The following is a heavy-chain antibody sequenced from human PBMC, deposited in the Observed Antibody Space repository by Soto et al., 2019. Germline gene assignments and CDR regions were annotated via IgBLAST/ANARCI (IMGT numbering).Heavy chain of an antibody. Sequence: PGGSLRLSCAASGFTFSSYAMSWVRQAPGKGLEWVSAISGSGGSTYYADSVKGRFTISRDNSKNTLYLQMNSLRAEDTAVYYCAKASYYDFWSGYSPAYYYYGMDVWGQGTTVTVSS. CDR2: ISGSGGST. V-gene: IGHV3-23*01. J-gene: IGHJ6*02. D-gene: IGHD3-3*01. CDR1: GFTFSSYA. CDR3: AKASYYDFWSGYSPAYYYYGMDV.